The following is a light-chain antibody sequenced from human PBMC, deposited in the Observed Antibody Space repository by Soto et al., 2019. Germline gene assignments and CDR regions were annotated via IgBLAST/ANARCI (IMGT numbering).Light chain of an antibody. J-gene: IGKJ5*01. CDR3: QHYDGYPQI. V-gene: IGKV1-16*01. CDR1: QGISTF. CDR2: AAS. Sequence: DIQMTQSPSSLSASVGDRVTITCRASQGISTFLAWFQQKPGKAPKTLIYAASSLHSGVPSRFSGSGSGTDFTLTISSRQPEDFATYYCQHYDGYPQIFGQGTRLEIK.